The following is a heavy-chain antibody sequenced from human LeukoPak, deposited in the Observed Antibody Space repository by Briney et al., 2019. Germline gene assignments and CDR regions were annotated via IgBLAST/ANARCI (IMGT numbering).Heavy chain of an antibody. J-gene: IGHJ6*03. Sequence: GESLRLSCAASGFSVSMKYMTWVRQAQGKGLEWVSVIFSGGTTYYADSVKGRFTVSRDNSKNMMYLQMNSLRAEDAAVYYCARFSGPGMQHYYYYMDVWGTGTTVTVSS. CDR1: GFSVSMKY. D-gene: IGHD3-10*01. V-gene: IGHV3-53*01. CDR2: IFSGGTT. CDR3: ARFSGPGMQHYYYYMDV.